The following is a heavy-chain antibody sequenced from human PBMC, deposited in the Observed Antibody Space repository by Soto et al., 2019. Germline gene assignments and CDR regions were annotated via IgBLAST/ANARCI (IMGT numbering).Heavy chain of an antibody. CDR2: IHHSGST. CDR3: ARGYAFYI. V-gene: IGHV4-4*02. Sequence: SETLSLTCAVSGGSISTNNWWSWVRQPPGKGLEWIGEIHHSGSTNYNTSLKSRVTTSVDKSKNQFSLKLISVTAADTAMYYGARGYAFYIWGQGTMVTVSS. J-gene: IGHJ3*02. CDR1: GGSISTNNW.